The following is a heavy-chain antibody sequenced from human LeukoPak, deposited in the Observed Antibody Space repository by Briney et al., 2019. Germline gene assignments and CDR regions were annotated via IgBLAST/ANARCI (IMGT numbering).Heavy chain of an antibody. V-gene: IGHV4-34*01. CDR3: AREYGSIFGVVKWFDP. Sequence: SETLSLTCAVYGGSFSGYYWSWIRQPPGKGLEWIGEINHSGSTNYNPSLKSRVTISVDTSKNQFSLKLSSVTAADTAVYYCAREYGSIFGVVKWFDPWGQGTLVTVSS. J-gene: IGHJ5*02. CDR1: GGSFSGYY. CDR2: INHSGST. D-gene: IGHD3-3*01.